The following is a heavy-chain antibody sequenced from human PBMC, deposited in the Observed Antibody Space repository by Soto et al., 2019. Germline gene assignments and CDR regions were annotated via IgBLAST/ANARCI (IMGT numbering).Heavy chain of an antibody. CDR3: ARRDQYFDY. D-gene: IGHD2-2*01. V-gene: IGHV1-2*02. CDR1: GYTFTGYD. CDR2: INPNSGGT. J-gene: IGHJ4*02. Sequence: QVQLLQSGAEVKKPGASVKVSCKPSGYTFTGYDMHWVRQAPGQGLEWMGWINPNSGGTNYAQKFQGRVTMTRDTSISTAYMDLSRLGSDDTAVYYCARRDQYFDYWGQGTLVTVSS.